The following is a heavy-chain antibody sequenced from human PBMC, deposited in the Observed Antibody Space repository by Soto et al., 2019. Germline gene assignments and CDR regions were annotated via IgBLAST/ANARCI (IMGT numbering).Heavy chain of an antibody. J-gene: IGHJ4*02. D-gene: IGHD3-22*01. CDR2: IDPTDSYA. Sequence: SGESLKISCRVSGYSFTSYWISWVRQMPGKGLEWMGRIDPTDSYANYSPSFQGHVTFSVDRSINTAYLQWSSLKAPDTAVYYCARLHSRHGTNGKLDYWGQGTLVTVSS. V-gene: IGHV5-10-1*01. CDR1: GYSFTSYW. CDR3: ARLHSRHGTNGKLDY.